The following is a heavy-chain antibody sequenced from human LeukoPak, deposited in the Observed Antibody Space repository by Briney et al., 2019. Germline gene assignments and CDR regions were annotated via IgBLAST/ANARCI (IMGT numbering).Heavy chain of an antibody. J-gene: IGHJ4*02. D-gene: IGHD3-22*01. CDR1: GGSISSYY. CDR2: IYYSGST. V-gene: IGHV4-59*08. Sequence: SETLSLTCTVSGGSISSYYWSWIRQPPGKGLEWIGYIYYSGSTNYNPSLKSRVTISVDTSKSQFSLKLNSVTAADTAVYYCARWSYSSGFYYFDYWGQGTLVTVSS. CDR3: ARWSYSSGFYYFDY.